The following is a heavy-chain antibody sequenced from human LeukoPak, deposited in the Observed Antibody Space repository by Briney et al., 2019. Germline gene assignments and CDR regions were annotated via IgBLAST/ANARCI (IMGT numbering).Heavy chain of an antibody. D-gene: IGHD1-26*01. Sequence: SETLSLTCTVSGGSISSYHWSWIRQPPGKGLEWIGYTSYSGSTNYNPSLKSRVTMSVDTSTDQFSLRLISVTAADTAVYYCARTVSGDYYGMDVWGQGTTVTVSS. CDR1: GGSISSYH. V-gene: IGHV4-59*08. CDR3: ARTVSGDYYGMDV. CDR2: TSYSGST. J-gene: IGHJ6*02.